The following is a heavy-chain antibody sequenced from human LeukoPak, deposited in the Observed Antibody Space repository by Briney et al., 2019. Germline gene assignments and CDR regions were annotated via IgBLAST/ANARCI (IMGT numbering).Heavy chain of an antibody. V-gene: IGHV3-23*01. CDR1: GFTFSSYA. CDR3: AKTPYMSGSKGYFDY. Sequence: GGSLRLSCAASGFTFSSYAMSWVRQAPGKGLEWVSAISGSGGSTYYADSVKGRFTISRDNSKNTLYLQMNSLRAEDTAVYHCAKTPYMSGSKGYFDYWGQGTLVTVSS. CDR2: ISGSGGST. D-gene: IGHD1-26*01. J-gene: IGHJ4*02.